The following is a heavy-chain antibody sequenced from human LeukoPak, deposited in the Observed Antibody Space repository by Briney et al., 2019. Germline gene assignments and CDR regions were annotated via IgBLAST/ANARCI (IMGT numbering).Heavy chain of an antibody. J-gene: IGHJ6*03. CDR3: ARGFGMVRGVITCYYYYCMDV. CDR1: GGSFSGYY. D-gene: IGHD3-10*01. Sequence: SETLSLTCAVYGGSFSGYYWSWIRQPPGKGLEWIGEINHSGSTNYNPSLKSRVTISVDTSKNQFSLKLSSVTTADTAVYYCARGFGMVRGVITCYYYYCMDVWGKGTTVTVSS. CDR2: INHSGST. V-gene: IGHV4-34*01.